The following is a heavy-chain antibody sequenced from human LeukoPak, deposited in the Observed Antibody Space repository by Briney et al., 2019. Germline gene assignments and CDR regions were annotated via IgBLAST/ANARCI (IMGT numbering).Heavy chain of an antibody. D-gene: IGHD3-22*01. CDR1: GFSLSTSGMC. J-gene: IGHJ4*02. V-gene: IGHV2-70*11. CDR2: IDWDDDK. CDR3: ARIRVDSSGYYPTIDY. Sequence: SSPALVKPTQTLTLTCTFSGFSLSTSGMCVSWIRQPPGKALEWLARIDWDDDKYYSTSLKTRLTISKDTSKNQVVLTMTNMDPVDTATYYCARIRVDSSGYYPTIDYWGQGTPVTVSS.